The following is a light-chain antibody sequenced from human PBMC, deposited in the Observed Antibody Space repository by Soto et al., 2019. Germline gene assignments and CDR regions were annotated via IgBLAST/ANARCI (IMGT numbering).Light chain of an antibody. CDR2: AVN. CDR3: CSYAGSYTWV. CDR1: SSDVGDYNY. V-gene: IGLV2-11*01. J-gene: IGLJ3*02. Sequence: QSALTQPRSVSGSPGQSVTISWTGTSSDVGDYNYVSWYQQHPGKAPKLLIYAVNMRPSGVPDRFSGSKSGNTASLTISGLQAEDEADYSCCSYAGSYTWVFGGGTKLTVL.